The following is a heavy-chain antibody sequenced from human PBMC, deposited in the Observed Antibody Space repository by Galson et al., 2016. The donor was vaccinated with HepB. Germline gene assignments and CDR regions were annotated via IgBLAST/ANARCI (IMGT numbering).Heavy chain of an antibody. J-gene: IGHJ3*02. CDR3: ARTPGYSGTWYDAFDI. V-gene: IGHV3-21*01. Sequence: SLRLSCAASGFTFTRYTMHWVRQSPGKGLEWVSSISGGSSHKYYADSVKGRFTISRDNSKNSLYLQMNSLRAEDTAIYFCARTPGYSGTWYDAFDIWGPGTIVAVSS. CDR1: GFTFTRYT. CDR2: ISGGSSHK. D-gene: IGHD6-13*01.